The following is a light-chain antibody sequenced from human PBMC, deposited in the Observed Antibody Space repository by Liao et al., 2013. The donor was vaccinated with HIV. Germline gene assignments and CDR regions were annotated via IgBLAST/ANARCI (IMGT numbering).Light chain of an antibody. CDR2: YDS. V-gene: IGLV3-25*03. CDR3: QSADSSGTYSV. CDR1: DIGSDS. Sequence: SYVLTQPPSVSVAPGKTARIPCGGIDIGSDSVNWYQQKSGPAPVLVIYYDSDRPSGIPERFSGSSSGTTVTLTISGVQAEDEADYYCQSADSSGTYSVFGGGTKLTVL. J-gene: IGLJ3*02.